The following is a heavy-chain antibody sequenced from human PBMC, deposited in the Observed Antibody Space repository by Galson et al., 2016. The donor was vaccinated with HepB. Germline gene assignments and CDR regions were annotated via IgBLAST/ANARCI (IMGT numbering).Heavy chain of an antibody. CDR3: ARGRRGLDFLDH. Sequence: ETLSLTCIVSGDFFSGGSHYCAWIRQPPGKGLEWPALTVHDGSKYYTPSFRGRVTMSADMANNRFSLSLTSVTAADTALYYCARGRRGLDFLDHWGQGTMVTVSS. CDR2: TVHDGSK. V-gene: IGHV4-39*01. J-gene: IGHJ4*02. CDR1: GDFFSGGSHY. D-gene: IGHD5-12*01.